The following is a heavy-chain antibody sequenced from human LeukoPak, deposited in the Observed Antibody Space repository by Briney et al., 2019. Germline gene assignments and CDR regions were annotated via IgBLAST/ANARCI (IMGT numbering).Heavy chain of an antibody. V-gene: IGHV3-23*01. CDR2: ISGSGGST. J-gene: IGHJ4*02. CDR1: GFTFGSYA. D-gene: IGHD3-16*02. CDR3: AKVSLMITFGGVINPYYFDY. Sequence: PGGSLRLSCAASGFTFGSYAMSWVRQAPGKGLEWVSAISGSGGSTYYADSVKGRFTISRDNSKNTLYLQMNSLRAEDTAVYYCAKVSLMITFGGVINPYYFDYWGQGTLVTVSS.